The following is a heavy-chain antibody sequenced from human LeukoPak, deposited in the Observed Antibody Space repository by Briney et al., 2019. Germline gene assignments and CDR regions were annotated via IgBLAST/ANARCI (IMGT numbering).Heavy chain of an antibody. CDR2: INHSGST. CDR1: GGSFSGYY. V-gene: IGHV4-34*01. CDR3: ARVPTQLWLPDVAFDI. D-gene: IGHD5-18*01. Sequence: SETLSLTCAVYGGSFSGYYWSWIRQPPGKGLEWIGEINHSGSTNYNPSLKSRVTISVDTSKNQFSLKLSSVTAADTAVYYCARVPTQLWLPDVAFDIWGQGTMVTVSS. J-gene: IGHJ3*02.